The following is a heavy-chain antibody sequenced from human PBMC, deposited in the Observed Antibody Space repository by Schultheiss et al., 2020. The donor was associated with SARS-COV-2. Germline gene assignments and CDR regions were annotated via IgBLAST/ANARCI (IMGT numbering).Heavy chain of an antibody. J-gene: IGHJ3*02. Sequence: GGSLRLSCAASGFIFRSYSMNWVRQAPGKGLEWVSSISSSSTYIYYADSVKGRFTISRENAKNSLYLQMNSLRAEDTAVYYCARVMATYYYDSSGYYDAFDIWGQGTMVTVSS. CDR3: ARVMATYYYDSSGYYDAFDI. V-gene: IGHV3-21*01. D-gene: IGHD3-22*01. CDR2: ISSSSTYI. CDR1: GFIFRSYS.